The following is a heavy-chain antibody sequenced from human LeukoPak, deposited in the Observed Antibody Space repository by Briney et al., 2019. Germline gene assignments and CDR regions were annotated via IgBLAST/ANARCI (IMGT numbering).Heavy chain of an antibody. CDR1: GGSISSGSYY. J-gene: IGHJ4*02. CDR2: IYTSGST. Sequence: PSQTLSLTCTVSGGSISSGSYYWSWIRQPAGKGLEWIGRIYTSGSTNYNPSLKSRVTISVDTSKNQFSLKLSSVTAADTAVYHCARVVASSGWYEDNWGQGTLVTVSS. CDR3: ARVVASSGWYEDN. V-gene: IGHV4-61*02. D-gene: IGHD6-19*01.